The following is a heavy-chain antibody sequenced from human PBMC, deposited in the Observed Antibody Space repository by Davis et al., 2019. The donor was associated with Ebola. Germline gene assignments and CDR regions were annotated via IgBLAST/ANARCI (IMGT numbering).Heavy chain of an antibody. CDR3: ARGQLMDYGDYLDY. Sequence: GESLKISCAASGFTFSGYWMSWVRQAPGKGLEWVSAITSSGGSTYYADSVKGRFTISRDNAKSSLYLQLNSLTAEDTAVYYCARGQLMDYGDYLDYWGQGTLVTVSS. D-gene: IGHD4-17*01. CDR2: ITSSGGST. J-gene: IGHJ4*02. V-gene: IGHV3-21*01. CDR1: GFTFSGYW.